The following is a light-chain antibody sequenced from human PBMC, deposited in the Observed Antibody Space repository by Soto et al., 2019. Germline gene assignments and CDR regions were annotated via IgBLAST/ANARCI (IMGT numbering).Light chain of an antibody. J-gene: IGLJ1*01. Sequence: QSALTQPASVSGSPGQSITISCTGTSSDVGRYNFVSWYQQHPGKAPKLLIYDVTNRPSGISNRFSGSKSGNTASLTISGLQAEDEADYYCSSYTSSSTRVFGTGTKVTVL. CDR1: SSDVGRYNF. CDR2: DVT. CDR3: SSYTSSSTRV. V-gene: IGLV2-14*01.